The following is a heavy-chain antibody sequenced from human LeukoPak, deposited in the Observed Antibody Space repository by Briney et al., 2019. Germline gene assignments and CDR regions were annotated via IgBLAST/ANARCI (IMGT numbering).Heavy chain of an antibody. Sequence: GASVKVSCKASGYTFTSFGISWVRQAPGQGLEWMGWISAYNGNTNYAQKLQGRVTMTTDTSTSTAYMELRSLRSDDTAVYYCARDGYYYDSSGYSGHGYWGQGTLVTVSS. CDR2: ISAYNGNT. J-gene: IGHJ4*02. D-gene: IGHD3-22*01. CDR3: ARDGYYYDSSGYSGHGY. V-gene: IGHV1-18*01. CDR1: GYTFTSFG.